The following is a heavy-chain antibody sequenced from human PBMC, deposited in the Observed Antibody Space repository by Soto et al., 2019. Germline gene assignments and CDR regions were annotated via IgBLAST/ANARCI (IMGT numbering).Heavy chain of an antibody. CDR2: VSDDGGA. CDR1: GFPLTTYA. CDR3: AKETPGIGIPLFDH. Sequence: GGSLRLSXAASGFPLTTYALSWVRQAPGKRLEWVSAVSDDGGAHYASSVMGRFIVSRDLSKSTVYLEINGLTAEDTALYYCAKETPGIGIPLFDHWGQGIMVTVSS. D-gene: IGHD1-20*01. J-gene: IGHJ4*02. V-gene: IGHV3-23*01.